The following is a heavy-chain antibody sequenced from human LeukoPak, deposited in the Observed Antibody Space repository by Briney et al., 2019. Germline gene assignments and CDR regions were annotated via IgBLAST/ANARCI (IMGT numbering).Heavy chain of an antibody. D-gene: IGHD3-10*01. CDR2: FNGRGGYT. CDR3: AKDRRAGSYDY. CDR1: GFTFNSYV. Sequence: GGTLRLSCEVSGFTFNSYVMSWVRRAPGKGLEWVSSFNGRGGYTFYADSVKGRFTLSSDNSKNTLYLQMNSLRAEDTAVYYCAKDRRAGSYDYWGQGTLVTVSS. V-gene: IGHV3-23*01. J-gene: IGHJ4*02.